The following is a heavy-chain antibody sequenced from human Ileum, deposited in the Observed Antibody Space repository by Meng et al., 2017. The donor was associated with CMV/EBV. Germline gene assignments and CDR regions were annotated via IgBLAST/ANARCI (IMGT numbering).Heavy chain of an antibody. D-gene: IGHD5-24*01. V-gene: IGHV1-2*02. CDR1: GYTFTGYY. Sequence: ASVKVSCKASGYTFTGYYMHWVRQAPGQGLEWMGWINPNSGGTNYAQKFQGRVTMTRDTSISTAYMELSRLRSDDTAVYYCARVKERRDGYNYEGGLDYWRQGTLHSVSS. CDR3: ARVKERRDGYNYEGGLDY. J-gene: IGHJ4*02. CDR2: INPNSGGT.